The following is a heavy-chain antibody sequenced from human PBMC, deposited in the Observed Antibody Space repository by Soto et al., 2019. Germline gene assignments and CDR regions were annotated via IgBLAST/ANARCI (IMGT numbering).Heavy chain of an antibody. V-gene: IGHV4-59*08. CDR2: IYYSAT. D-gene: IGHD3-9*01. Sequence: SQTLSLTCSVSGGSISSYYWSWIRQPPGKGLEWIAYIYYSATSYNPSLKSRVSISLDTSKNQFSLKLSSVTAADTAVYYCARHKAGSSFDILTGYYFASGEFDYWGQGNLVTVS. CDR3: ARHKAGSSFDILTGYYFASGEFDY. CDR1: GGSISSYY. J-gene: IGHJ4*02.